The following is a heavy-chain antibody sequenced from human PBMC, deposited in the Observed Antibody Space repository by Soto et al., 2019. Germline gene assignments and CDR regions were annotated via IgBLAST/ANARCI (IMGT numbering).Heavy chain of an antibody. CDR2: IYYSGST. CDR3: AREAAHGAARVIDY. CDR1: GGSISSGGYY. V-gene: IGHV4-31*03. D-gene: IGHD2-8*01. Sequence: SETLSLTCTVSGGSISSGGYYWSWIRQHPGKGLEWIGYIYYSGSTYYNPSLKSRVTISVDTSKNQFSLKLSSVTAADTAVYYCAREAAHGAARVIDYWGQGTLVTVSS. J-gene: IGHJ4*02.